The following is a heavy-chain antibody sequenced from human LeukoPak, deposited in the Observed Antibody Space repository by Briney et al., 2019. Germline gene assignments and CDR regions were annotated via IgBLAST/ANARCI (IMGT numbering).Heavy chain of an antibody. V-gene: IGHV4-38-2*02. Sequence: SETLSLTCTVSGYSISTGYYWGWIRQPPGKGLEWIGSIYHSGSTYSNPSLKSRVTISVDTSKNQFSLNLSSVTAADTAVYYCARVDWLANYYYYMDVWGKGTTVTVSS. CDR1: GYSISTGYY. CDR3: ARVDWLANYYYYMDV. J-gene: IGHJ6*03. D-gene: IGHD2-21*01. CDR2: IYHSGST.